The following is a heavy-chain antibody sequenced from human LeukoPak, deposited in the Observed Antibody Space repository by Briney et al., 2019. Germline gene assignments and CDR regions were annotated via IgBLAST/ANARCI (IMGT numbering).Heavy chain of an antibody. CDR3: ARDPNGDYVGAFDF. D-gene: IGHD4-17*01. V-gene: IGHV3-23*01. Sequence: GGSLRLSCVGSGFIFSNYGLIWVRQAPGKGLEWVSAISSAGTFYADSVRGRFIMFRDNSKNTLYLQMNSLRDEDTAIYYCARDPNGDYVGAFDFWGQGTMVTVSS. CDR1: GFIFSNYG. CDR2: ISSAGT. J-gene: IGHJ3*01.